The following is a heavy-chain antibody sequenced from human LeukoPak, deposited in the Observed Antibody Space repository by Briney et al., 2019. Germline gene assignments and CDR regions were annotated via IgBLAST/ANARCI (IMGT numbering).Heavy chain of an antibody. CDR2: IYYSGST. V-gene: IGHV4-39*01. D-gene: IGHD5-18*01. J-gene: IGHJ3*02. Sequence: SETLSLTCTVSGGSISSSSYYWGWIRQPPGKGLEWIGSIYYSGSTYYNPSLKSRVTISVDTSKNQFSLKLSSVTAADTAVYYCARGRGYNAFDISGQGTMVTVSS. CDR1: GGSISSSSYY. CDR3: ARGRGYNAFDI.